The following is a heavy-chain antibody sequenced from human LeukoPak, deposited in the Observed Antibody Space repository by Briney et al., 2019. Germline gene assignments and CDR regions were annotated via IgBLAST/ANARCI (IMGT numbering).Heavy chain of an antibody. CDR3: AKHLVKNFYDNSGYLGAFDI. CDR1: GFXFNTYA. Sequence: GGSLRLSCVASGFXFNTYAISWVRQAPGTGPEWVSSISTSGGSTYYADFVKGRFTISRDNPKNTLYLQMSTLRGEDTAVYYCAKHLVKNFYDNSGYLGAFDIWGRGTMVTVSP. CDR2: ISTSGGST. V-gene: IGHV3-23*01. J-gene: IGHJ3*02. D-gene: IGHD3-22*01.